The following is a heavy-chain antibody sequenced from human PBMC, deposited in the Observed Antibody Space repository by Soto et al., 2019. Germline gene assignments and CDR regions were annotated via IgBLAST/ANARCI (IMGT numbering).Heavy chain of an antibody. D-gene: IGHD2-15*01. V-gene: IGHV1-18*04. CDR2: ITTYNGNT. Sequence: GASVKVSCKASGSSFTSYGLSWVRQAPGQGLDWMGWITTYNGNTKYAQDLQGRVTMTTDTSTSTAYMELRSLRSDDTAVYYCARFSGGVYNTYYFYYGMDVWGQGTTVTVYS. J-gene: IGHJ6*02. CDR1: GSSFTSYG. CDR3: ARFSGGVYNTYYFYYGMDV.